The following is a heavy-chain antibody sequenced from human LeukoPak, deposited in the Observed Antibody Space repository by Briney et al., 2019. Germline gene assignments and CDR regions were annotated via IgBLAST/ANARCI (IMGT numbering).Heavy chain of an antibody. Sequence: ASVKVSCKVSGYTFTSNDINWVRQATGQGLEWMGWMNPNSGNTGYAQKFQGRVTMTRNTSISTAYMELSSLRSEDTAVYYCARGGDSSGHTDYWGQGTLVTVSS. V-gene: IGHV1-8*01. J-gene: IGHJ4*02. CDR1: GYTFTSND. CDR3: ARGGDSSGHTDY. D-gene: IGHD3-22*01. CDR2: MNPNSGNT.